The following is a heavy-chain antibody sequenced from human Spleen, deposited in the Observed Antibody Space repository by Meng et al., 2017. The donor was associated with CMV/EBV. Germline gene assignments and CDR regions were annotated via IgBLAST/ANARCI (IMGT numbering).Heavy chain of an antibody. J-gene: IGHJ4*02. CDR2: MNPDSGTT. CDR3: ASETGTSPLRY. CDR1: GHTFMYFH. Sequence: ASVKVSCKASGHTFMYFHIHWVRQATGQGLEWMGWMNPDSGTTGYAQKFQGRVTMARNTSTTTAYMEMSSLRSEDTAVYYCASETGTSPLRYWGQGTLVTVSS. V-gene: IGHV1-8*01. D-gene: IGHD1-7*01.